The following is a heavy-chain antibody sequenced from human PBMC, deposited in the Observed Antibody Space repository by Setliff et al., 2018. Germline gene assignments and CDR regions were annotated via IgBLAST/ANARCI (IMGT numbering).Heavy chain of an antibody. CDR2: IYHSGNT. D-gene: IGHD1-1*01. V-gene: IGHV4-38-2*02. CDR3: RVRNTQNGFFDY. CDR1: GDSISSTYH. J-gene: IGHJ4*02. Sequence: SETLSLTCNVSGDSISSTYHWGWIRQSPGKGLEWIGTIYHSGNTYYNPSLNSRLTISVDTSKNQFSLRLTSVTAADTAIYCARVRNTQNGFFDYWSQGTLVTVSS.